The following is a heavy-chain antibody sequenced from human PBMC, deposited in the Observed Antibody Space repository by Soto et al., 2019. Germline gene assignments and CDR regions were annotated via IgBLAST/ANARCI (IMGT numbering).Heavy chain of an antibody. Sequence: RPPVKVSCKASGYTFTSYYMHWVRQAPGQGLEWMGIINPSGGSTSYAQKFQGRVTMTRDTSTSTVYMELSSLRSEDTAVYYCARDLIGNFGVVIYYFDYWGQGTLVTVSS. CDR2: INPSGGST. V-gene: IGHV1-46*01. CDR3: ARDLIGNFGVVIYYFDY. CDR1: GYTFTSYY. J-gene: IGHJ4*02. D-gene: IGHD3-3*02.